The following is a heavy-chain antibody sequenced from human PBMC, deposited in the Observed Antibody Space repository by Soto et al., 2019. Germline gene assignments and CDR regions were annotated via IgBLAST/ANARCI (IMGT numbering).Heavy chain of an antibody. CDR2: VYYTGST. CDR1: GGSSSGSY. Sequence: KASETLSLTCIVSGGSSSGSYWSWIRQSPGKGLEWLGYVYYTGSTNYSPSLRSRVSISVDTSKNEFSLRLSSVTAADTAVYFCARSVAVPGAHIDYWGQGTQVTVSS. V-gene: IGHV4-59*01. CDR3: ARSVAVPGAHIDY. D-gene: IGHD6-19*01. J-gene: IGHJ4*02.